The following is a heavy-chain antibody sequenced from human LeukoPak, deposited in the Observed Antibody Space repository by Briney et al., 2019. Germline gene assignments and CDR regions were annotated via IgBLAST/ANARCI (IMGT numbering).Heavy chain of an antibody. CDR3: ARVNGEQWLVFDY. V-gene: IGHV4-59*01. CDR1: GGSISSYY. J-gene: IGHJ4*02. D-gene: IGHD6-19*01. CDR2: IYYSGST. Sequence: SETLSLTCTVSGGSISSYYWSWLRQPPGEGREWIGYIYYSGSTNYNPSLKSRVTISVDTSKNQFSLKLSSVTAADTAVYYCARVNGEQWLVFDYWGQGTLVTVSS.